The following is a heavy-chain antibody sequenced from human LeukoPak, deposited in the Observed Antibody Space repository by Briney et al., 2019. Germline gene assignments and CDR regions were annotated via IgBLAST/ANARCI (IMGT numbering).Heavy chain of an antibody. Sequence: PSETLSLTCTVSADSIVSFHWSWIRRSAGKGLEWIGRVFHSGTTKNPSLKSRVTMSLDTSKNLLSLTMTSVTAADTAIYFCARDGHIRGFDSWGQGTLVIVSS. V-gene: IGHV4-4*07. CDR1: ADSIVSFH. J-gene: IGHJ4*02. CDR2: VFHSGTT. CDR3: ARDGHIRGFDS. D-gene: IGHD2-21*01.